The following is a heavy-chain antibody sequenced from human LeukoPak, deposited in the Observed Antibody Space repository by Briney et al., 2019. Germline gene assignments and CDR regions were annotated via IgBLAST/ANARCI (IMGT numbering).Heavy chain of an antibody. J-gene: IGHJ4*02. CDR3: ASSSIRGVLNASLGY. D-gene: IGHD3-10*01. CDR2: ISYDGSNK. V-gene: IGHV3-30*04. Sequence: GGPLRLSCAASGFTFSSYAMHWVRQAPGKGLEWVAVISYDGSNKYYADSVKGRFTTSRDHSKHTLYLQMDSLGAEDTAVYYCASSSIRGVLNASLGYWGQGTMVTVSS. CDR1: GFTFSSYA.